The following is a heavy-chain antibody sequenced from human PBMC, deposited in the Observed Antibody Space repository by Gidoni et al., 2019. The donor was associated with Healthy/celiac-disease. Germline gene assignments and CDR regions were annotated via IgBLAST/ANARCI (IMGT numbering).Heavy chain of an antibody. D-gene: IGHD3-16*01. V-gene: IGHV4-34*01. CDR1: GGSFSGYS. CDR2: INHSGTT. Sequence: QVQLQQWGAGLLKPSETMSLTCAAYGGSFSGYSWRWIRQPTGKGLEWIGDINHSGTTNYNPSLKSRVTISVDTSKNQFSLKLSSVTAADTAVYYCARVSGGFTGVAVPRSGADYWGQGTLVTVSS. CDR3: ARVSGGFTGVAVPRSGADY. J-gene: IGHJ4*02.